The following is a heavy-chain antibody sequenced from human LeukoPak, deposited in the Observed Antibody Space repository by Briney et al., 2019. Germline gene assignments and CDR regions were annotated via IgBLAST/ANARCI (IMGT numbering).Heavy chain of an antibody. CDR2: ISSSGSTI. CDR1: GFTFSSYE. Sequence: GGSLRLSCAASGFTFSSYEMNWVRQAPGKGLEWVSYISSSGSTIYYADSVKGRFTISRDNAKNSLYLQMNSLRAEDTAVYYCARDSGSYTGNNWFDPWGQGTPVTVSS. D-gene: IGHD1-26*01. J-gene: IGHJ5*02. V-gene: IGHV3-48*03. CDR3: ARDSGSYTGNNWFDP.